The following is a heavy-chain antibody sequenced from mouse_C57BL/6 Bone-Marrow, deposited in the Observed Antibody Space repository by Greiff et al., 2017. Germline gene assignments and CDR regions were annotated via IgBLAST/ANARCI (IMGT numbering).Heavy chain of an antibody. J-gene: IGHJ3*01. CDR3: ARGYDPWLAY. CDR1: GYTFTSYW. Sequence: VQLQQSGAELVKPGASVKLSCTASGYTFTSYWMHWVKQRPGRGLEWIGRIDPNSGGTKYNEKFKSKATLTVDKPSSTAYMQRSSLTSEDSAVYYCARGYDPWLAYGGQGTLVTVSA. V-gene: IGHV1-72*01. D-gene: IGHD2-3*01. CDR2: IDPNSGGT.